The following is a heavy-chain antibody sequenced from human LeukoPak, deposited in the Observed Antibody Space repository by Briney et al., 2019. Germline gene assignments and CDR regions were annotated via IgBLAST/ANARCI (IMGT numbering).Heavy chain of an antibody. D-gene: IGHD2-8*01. CDR1: GGTFSSYA. V-gene: IGHV1-18*01. CDR3: ASGYCTNGVCYKGGFDP. CDR2: ISAYNGNT. J-gene: IGHJ5*02. Sequence: ASVKVSCKASGGTFSSYAISWVRQAPGQGLEWMGWISAYNGNTNYAQKLQGRVTMTTDTSTSTAYMELRSLRSDDTAVYYCASGYCTNGVCYKGGFDPWGQGTLVTVSS.